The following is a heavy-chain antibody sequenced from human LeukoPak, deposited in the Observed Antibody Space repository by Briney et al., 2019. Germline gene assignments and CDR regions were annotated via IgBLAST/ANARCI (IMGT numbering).Heavy chain of an antibody. V-gene: IGHV4-30-4*01. D-gene: IGHD3-22*01. J-gene: IGHJ5*02. CDR2: MYYSGST. Sequence: SETLSLTCTVSGGSISSGDYYWSWIRQPPGKGLDWIAYMYYSGSTYYNPSLKSRVTMSADTSKNKLSLKLSSVTAADTAVYYCARPYYYDSRIDPWGQGILVTVSS. CDR1: GGSISSGDYY. CDR3: ARPYYYDSRIDP.